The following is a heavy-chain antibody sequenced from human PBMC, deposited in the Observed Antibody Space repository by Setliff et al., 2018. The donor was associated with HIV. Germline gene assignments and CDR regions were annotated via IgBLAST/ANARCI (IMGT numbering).Heavy chain of an antibody. J-gene: IGHJ4*02. CDR2: IYYSGNT. D-gene: IGHD3-22*01. V-gene: IGHV4-39*01. CDR1: GGSISSSNYY. Sequence: PSETLSLTCTVSGGSISSSNYYWGWIRQPPGKGLEWIGSIYYSGNTYYNPSPKSRVTIPVDTSKNQFSLKLTSVTAADTAVYYCARHGITKIVVATPDTIDYWGQGTLVNVSS. CDR3: ARHGITKIVVATPDTIDY.